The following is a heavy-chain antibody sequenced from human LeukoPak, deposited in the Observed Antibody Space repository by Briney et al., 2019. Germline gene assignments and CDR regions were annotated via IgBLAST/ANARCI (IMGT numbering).Heavy chain of an antibody. V-gene: IGHV4-39*01. CDR1: GGSISSGSYY. J-gene: IGHJ4*02. CDR2: IYYSGST. CDR3: ARQGRGIQLQTYFDY. D-gene: IGHD5-24*01. Sequence: SETLSLTGTVSGGSISSGSYYWGWVRQPPGKGLEWIGSIYYSGSTYYNPSLKSRVTISVDTSKSQFSLRLSSVTAADSAVYYCARQGRGIQLQTYFDYWGQGTLVTVSS.